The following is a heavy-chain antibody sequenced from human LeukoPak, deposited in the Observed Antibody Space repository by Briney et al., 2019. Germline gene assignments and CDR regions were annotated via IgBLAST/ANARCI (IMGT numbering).Heavy chain of an antibody. V-gene: IGHV3-23*01. J-gene: IGHJ5*02. Sequence: PGGSLRLSCAASGFTFSSYAMSWVRQAPGKGLEWVSAISGSGGSTYYADSVKGRFTISRDNSKNTLYLQMNSLRAEDTAVYYCAKPSGWRPGLPEFDPWGQGTLVTVSS. D-gene: IGHD6-25*01. CDR2: ISGSGGST. CDR1: GFTFSSYA. CDR3: AKPSGWRPGLPEFDP.